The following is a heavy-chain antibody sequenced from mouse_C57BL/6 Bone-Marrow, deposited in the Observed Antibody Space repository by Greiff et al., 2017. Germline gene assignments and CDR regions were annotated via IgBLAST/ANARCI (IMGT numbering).Heavy chain of an antibody. V-gene: IGHV5-4*01. J-gene: IGHJ2*01. Sequence: EVQRVESGGGLVKPGGSLKLSCAASGFTFSSYAMSWVRQTPEKRLEWVATISDGGSYTYYPDNVKGRFTISRDNAKNNLYLQMSHLKSEDTAMYYCAREGWLRRGRRYFDYWGQGTTLTVSS. CDR1: GFTFSSYA. CDR3: AREGWLRRGRRYFDY. CDR2: ISDGGSYT. D-gene: IGHD2-2*01.